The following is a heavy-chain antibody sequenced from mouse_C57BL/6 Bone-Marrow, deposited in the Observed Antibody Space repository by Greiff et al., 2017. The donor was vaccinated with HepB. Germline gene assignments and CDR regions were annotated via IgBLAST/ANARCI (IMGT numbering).Heavy chain of an antibody. D-gene: IGHD1-1*01. CDR1: GYTFTSYG. V-gene: IGHV1-81*01. Sequence: QVQLQQSGAELARPGASVKLSCKASGYTFTSYGISWVKQRTGQGLEWIGEIYPRSGNTYYNEKFKGKATLTAYKSSSTAYMELRSLTSEDSAVYFCARERFITTVVATRSAMDYWGQGTSVTVSS. J-gene: IGHJ4*01. CDR3: ARERFITTVVATRSAMDY. CDR2: IYPRSGNT.